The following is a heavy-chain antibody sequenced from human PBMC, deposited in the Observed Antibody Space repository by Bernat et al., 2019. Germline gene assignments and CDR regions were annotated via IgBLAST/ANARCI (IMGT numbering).Heavy chain of an antibody. CDR3: AKGVRRYCSSTSCYGYFDY. J-gene: IGHJ4*02. CDR1: GFTFSSYA. Sequence: QVQLVESGGGVVQPGRSLRLSCAASGFTFSSYAMHWVRQAPGKGLEWVAVISYDGSNKYYADSVKGRFTISRDNSKNTLYLQMNSLRAEDTAVYYCAKGVRRYCSSTSCYGYFDYWGQGTLVTVSS. CDR2: ISYDGSNK. D-gene: IGHD2-2*01. V-gene: IGHV3-30-3*01.